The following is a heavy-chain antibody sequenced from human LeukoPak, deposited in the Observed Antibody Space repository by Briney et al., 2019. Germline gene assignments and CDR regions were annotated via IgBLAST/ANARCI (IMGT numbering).Heavy chain of an antibody. V-gene: IGHV3-7*03. CDR3: ARGGGWWRFDF. J-gene: IGHJ4*02. Sequence: GGSLRLSCVASGLNFNSRWMDWVRRAPGQGLEWVASIKEDGSETHYVDSVRGRFTISRDNDKNSLYLQMNNLRAEDTAMYYCARGGGWWRFDFWGQGALVTVSS. CDR2: IKEDGSET. CDR1: GLNFNSRW. D-gene: IGHD2-8*02.